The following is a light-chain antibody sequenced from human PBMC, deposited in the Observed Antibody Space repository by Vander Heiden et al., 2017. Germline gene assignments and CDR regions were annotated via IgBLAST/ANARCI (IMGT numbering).Light chain of an antibody. Sequence: QSPLTPPASVSGSPGQSITISCTGASSDIGADNYVSWYQQHPGKAPRVVIYDVINRPSGIFNRFSGYKSGTTAFLTISGLQPEDEAHYYCTSYTADTLVVFGGGTKVTVL. J-gene: IGLJ2*01. CDR2: DVI. V-gene: IGLV2-14*03. CDR1: SSDIGADNY. CDR3: TSYTADTLVV.